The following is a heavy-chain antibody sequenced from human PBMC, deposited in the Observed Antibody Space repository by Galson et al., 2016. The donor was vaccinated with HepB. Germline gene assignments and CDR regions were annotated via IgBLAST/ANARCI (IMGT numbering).Heavy chain of an antibody. V-gene: IGHV3-23*01. Sequence: LRLSCAASGFTFSSYAMTWVRQAPGKGLEWVSGISGSGGGTYYKDSVQGRFTISRDSSRETLSLYMTNLRTEDTALYYCARGNYYDINGNFEYWGQGILVTVSS. D-gene: IGHD3-22*01. CDR3: ARGNYYDINGNFEY. J-gene: IGHJ4*02. CDR1: GFTFSSYA. CDR2: ISGSGGGT.